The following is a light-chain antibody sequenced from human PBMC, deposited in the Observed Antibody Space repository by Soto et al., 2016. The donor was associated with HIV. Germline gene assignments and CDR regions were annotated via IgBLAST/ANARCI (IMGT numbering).Light chain of an antibody. CDR1: ERISSW. J-gene: IGKJ4*01. Sequence: DIQMTQSPSSLSASVGDRVTITCRASERISSWLAWYQQKPGKAPKLLIHKASTLETGVPSRFSGSGSGTEFTLTISSLQPDDFATYYCQHYNSYPLTFGGGTKVEIK. V-gene: IGKV1-5*03. CDR2: KAS. CDR3: QHYNSYPLT.